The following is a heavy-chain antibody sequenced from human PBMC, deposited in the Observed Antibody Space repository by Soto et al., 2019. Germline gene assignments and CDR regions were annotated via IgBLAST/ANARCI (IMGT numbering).Heavy chain of an antibody. V-gene: IGHV4-59*12. CDR2: IYYTGST. J-gene: IGHJ4*02. D-gene: IGHD3-22*01. CDR1: GVSISSYF. CDR3: ASSYYYDSSGYHYTRKPFDY. Sequence: SETLSLTCSVSGVSISSYFWSWIRQSPGKGLEWIGYIYYTGSTDYNPSLKSRVTISVDTSKNQFSLKLSSVTAADTAVYYCASSYYYDSSGYHYTRKPFDYWGQGTLVTVSS.